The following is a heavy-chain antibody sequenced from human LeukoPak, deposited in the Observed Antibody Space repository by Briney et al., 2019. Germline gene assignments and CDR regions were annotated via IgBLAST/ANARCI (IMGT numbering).Heavy chain of an antibody. CDR3: ARVNRKVS. Sequence: PGGSLRLSCAASGFTFSSFGMNWVRQPPGKGLEWIGEIYHSGSTNYNPSLKSRVTISVDKSKNQFSLKLSSVTAADTAVYYCARVNRKVSWGQGTLVTVSS. CDR1: GFTFSSFGM. J-gene: IGHJ4*02. CDR2: IYHSGST. D-gene: IGHD1-14*01. V-gene: IGHV4-4*02.